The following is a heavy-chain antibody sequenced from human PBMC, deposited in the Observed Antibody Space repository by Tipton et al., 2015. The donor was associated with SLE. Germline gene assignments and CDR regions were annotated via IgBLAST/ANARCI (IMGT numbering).Heavy chain of an antibody. CDR2: IYPGDSDT. V-gene: IGHV5-51*01. Sequence: VQLVQSGAEVKKPGESLKISCKGSGYSFTNYWIGWVRQMPGKGLEWMGIIYPGDSDTTYSPSFQGQVTISVDKSISTAYLQWSSLKASDTAIYYCARHDPPHSIDLPYYYFDFWGQGTLVTVSS. CDR1: GYSFTNYW. J-gene: IGHJ4*02. D-gene: IGHD3-3*02. CDR3: ARHDPPHSIDLPYYYFDF.